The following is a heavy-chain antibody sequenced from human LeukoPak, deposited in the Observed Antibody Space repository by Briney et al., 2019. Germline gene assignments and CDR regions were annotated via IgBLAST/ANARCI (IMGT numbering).Heavy chain of an antibody. V-gene: IGHV1-2*02. D-gene: IGHD2-21*01. CDR3: ATACGGDCHTPVEYFQH. Sequence: ASVKVSCKASGYTFTGYYMHWVRQAPGQGLEWMGWINPNSGGTNYAQKFQGRVTMTEDTSTDTAYMELSSLRSEDTAVYYCATACGGDCHTPVEYFQHWGQGTLVTVSS. CDR2: INPNSGGT. J-gene: IGHJ1*01. CDR1: GYTFTGYY.